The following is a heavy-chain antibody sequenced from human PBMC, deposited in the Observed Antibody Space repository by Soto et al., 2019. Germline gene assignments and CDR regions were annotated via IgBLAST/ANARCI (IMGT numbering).Heavy chain of an antibody. CDR1: GDSFTSYY. Sequence: QVQLQQWGAGLFKPSETLSLTCNVSGDSFTSYYWTWVRQPPGKGLEWIGEINHAGHTNYFPSLKRRVTILVDRSRNQFSLKLSSVTVADTAIYYCARKSFGLRYFDLWCQGTLVTVSS. J-gene: IGHJ4*02. CDR2: INHAGHT. CDR3: ARKSFGLRYFDL. V-gene: IGHV4-34*01. D-gene: IGHD3-10*01.